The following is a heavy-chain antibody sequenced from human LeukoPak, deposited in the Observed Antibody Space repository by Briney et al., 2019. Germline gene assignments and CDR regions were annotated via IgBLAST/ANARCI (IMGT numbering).Heavy chain of an antibody. D-gene: IGHD2-15*01. V-gene: IGHV3-21*04. CDR2: ISSSSSYI. CDR1: GFTFSSYS. Sequence: GGSLRLSCAASGFTFSSYSMNWVRQAPGKGLEWVSSISSSSSYIYYADSVKGRFTISRDNAKNSLYLQMISLRAEDTALYYCAKDNLRYCSGGSCYGFDPWGQGTLVTVSS. CDR3: AKDNLRYCSGGSCYGFDP. J-gene: IGHJ5*02.